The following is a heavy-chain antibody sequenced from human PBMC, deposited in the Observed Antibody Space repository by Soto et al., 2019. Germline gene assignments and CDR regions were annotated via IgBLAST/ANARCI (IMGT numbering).Heavy chain of an antibody. CDR2: IDPSASYT. CDR1: GYSFSNYW. J-gene: IGHJ5*02. CDR3: ERHEVANWFDP. V-gene: IGHV5-10-1*01. Sequence: GESLKISCKGSGYSFSNYWISWVRQMPGKGLEWMGKIDPSASYTNYSPSFQGHVTISSAKSVSTAYLQWRSLKASDTAMYYCERHEVANWFDPWGQGTMVTVSS.